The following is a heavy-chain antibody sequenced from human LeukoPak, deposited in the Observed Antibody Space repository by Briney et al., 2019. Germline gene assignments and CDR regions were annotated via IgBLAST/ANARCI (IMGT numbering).Heavy chain of an antibody. CDR1: DGSISNYY. Sequence: SETLSLTCTVSDGSISNYYWSWIRQTAGKGLEWIGRIYTSGSTNYNPSLKSRVTMSVDTSKNQFSLKLSSVTAADTAVYYCARFSYDSCGYYGFDYWGQGNLVTVSS. CDR3: ARFSYDSCGYYGFDY. CDR2: IYTSGST. V-gene: IGHV4-4*07. J-gene: IGHJ4*02. D-gene: IGHD3-22*01.